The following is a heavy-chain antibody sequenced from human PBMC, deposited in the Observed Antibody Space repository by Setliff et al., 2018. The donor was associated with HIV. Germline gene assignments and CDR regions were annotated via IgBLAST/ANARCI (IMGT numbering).Heavy chain of an antibody. Sequence: SETLSLTCTVSGGSMSSSSYYWSWIRQHPGKGLEWIGYIYYSGSTYYNPSLKSRVTISVDTSKNQFSLKLSSVTAADTAVYYCARGYPGIAVAGLTYYYYYYMDVWGKGTTVTVSS. V-gene: IGHV4-31*03. D-gene: IGHD6-19*01. CDR2: IYYSGST. CDR1: GGSMSSSSYY. CDR3: ARGYPGIAVAGLTYYYYYYMDV. J-gene: IGHJ6*03.